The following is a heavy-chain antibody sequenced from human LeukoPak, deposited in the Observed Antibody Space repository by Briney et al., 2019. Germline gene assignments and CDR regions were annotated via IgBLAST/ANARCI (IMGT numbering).Heavy chain of an antibody. Sequence: SETLSLTCTVSGGSIRSYYWSWIRQPPGKGLEWMGYIYYSGSTNYNPSLKSRVTISIDTPKTQFSLKLSSVTAMDTTVYYCARDSSGWYYWFDPWGQGTLVTVSS. CDR1: GGSIRSYY. J-gene: IGHJ5*02. CDR3: ARDSSGWYYWFDP. V-gene: IGHV4-59*01. D-gene: IGHD6-19*01. CDR2: IYYSGST.